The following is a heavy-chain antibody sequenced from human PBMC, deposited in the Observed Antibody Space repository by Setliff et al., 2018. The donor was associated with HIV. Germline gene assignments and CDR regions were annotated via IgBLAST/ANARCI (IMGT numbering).Heavy chain of an antibody. D-gene: IGHD3-22*01. CDR2: TFSDDEK. CDR1: GFSLSNPRMG. V-gene: IGHV2-26*01. J-gene: IGHJ4*02. Sequence: SGPTLVNPTETLTLTCTVSGFSLSNPRMGVSWIRQPPGKALEWLTHTFSDDEKSYSTSLKSRLTISKDTSKSQVVLTMTNLDPVDTATDYLARLMKTYYYDTSGYYAPWGNFDHWGQGTLVTVSS. CDR3: ARLMKTYYYDTSGYYAPWGNFDH.